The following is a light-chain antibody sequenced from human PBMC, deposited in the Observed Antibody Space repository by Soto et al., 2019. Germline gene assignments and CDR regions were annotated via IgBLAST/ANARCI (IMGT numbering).Light chain of an antibody. V-gene: IGLV2-14*01. CDR1: SSDVGGYIF. CDR2: EVS. CDR3: SSYTSSSTVV. J-gene: IGLJ3*02. Sequence: QSVLTQPASVSGSPGQSITISCTGTSSDVGGYIFVSWYQHHPGKVPKLMIYEVSNRPSGVSNRFSGSKSGNTASVTISGLQAEDEADYYGSSYTSSSTVVFGGGTKLTVL.